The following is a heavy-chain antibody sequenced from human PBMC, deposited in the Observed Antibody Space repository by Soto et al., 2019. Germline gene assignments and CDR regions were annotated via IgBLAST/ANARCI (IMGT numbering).Heavy chain of an antibody. V-gene: IGHV4-31*03. J-gene: IGHJ3*01. CDR2: IFDSGDT. CDR1: GASITGGGYY. Sequence: QVQLQESGPGLVKPSQTLSLTCTVSGASITGGGYYWSWIRQHPGKGLEWIGYIFDSGDTYYNPSHKSRVNISADTSKNQFSLKLSSVTAADTAVYYCARVDDAFDFWGQGTLVTVSS. CDR3: ARVDDAFDF.